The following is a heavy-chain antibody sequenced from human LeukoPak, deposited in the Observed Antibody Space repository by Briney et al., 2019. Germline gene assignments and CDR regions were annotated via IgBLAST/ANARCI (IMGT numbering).Heavy chain of an antibody. CDR3: AKGGY. V-gene: IGHV3-30*02. D-gene: IGHD1-26*01. CDR1: GFTFSSYG. CDR2: IPYDGSNK. Sequence: GGSLRLSCAASGFTFSSYGMHWVRQAPGKGLEWVAFIPYDGSNKYYVDSVKGRFTISRDNSKNTLYLQMNSLRAEDTAVYYCAKGGYWGQGTLVTVSS. J-gene: IGHJ4*02.